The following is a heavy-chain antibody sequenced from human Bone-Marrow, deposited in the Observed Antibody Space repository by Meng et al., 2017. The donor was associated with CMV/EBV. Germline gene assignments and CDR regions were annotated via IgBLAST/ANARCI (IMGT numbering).Heavy chain of an antibody. CDR2: IYYSGST. J-gene: IGHJ3*01. CDR1: GGSISSSSYY. D-gene: IGHD1-14*01. V-gene: IGHV4-39*07. CDR3: ASDGEPF. Sequence: GSLRLSCTVSGGSISSSSYYWGWIRQPPGKGLEWIGSIYYSGSTYYNPSLKSRVTISVDTSKNQFSQKLSSVTAADTAVYYCASDGEPFWGQGTMVTVSS.